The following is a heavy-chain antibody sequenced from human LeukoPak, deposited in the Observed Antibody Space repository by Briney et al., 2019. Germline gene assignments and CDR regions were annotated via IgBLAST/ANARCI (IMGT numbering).Heavy chain of an antibody. CDR1: GGSISSRDHY. CDR2: IFYSGST. J-gene: IGHJ4*02. Sequence: PSQTLSLTCSVSGGSISSRDHYWSWIRQHPGKGLEWIGYIFYSGSTHYNPSLKSRVTISVDPSKNQSSLKLSSVTAADTAVYYCARALYYSSGYFFFDYWGQGILVTVSS. D-gene: IGHD3-22*01. V-gene: IGHV4-31*03. CDR3: ARALYYSSGYFFFDY.